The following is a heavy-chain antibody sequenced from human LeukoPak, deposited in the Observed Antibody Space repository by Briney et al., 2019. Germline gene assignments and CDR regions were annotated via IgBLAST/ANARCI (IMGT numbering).Heavy chain of an antibody. CDR2: IKSQISGGAT. CDR3: TTQDD. Sequence: GGSLRLSCAASGFTFSNAWMSWVRQAPGQGLEWVGRIKSQISGGATDYSAPVKGRFTISRDDSKSTLYLQMDSLKTEDTAIYYCTTQDDWGQGTLVTVSS. CDR1: GFTFSNAW. V-gene: IGHV3-15*01. J-gene: IGHJ4*02.